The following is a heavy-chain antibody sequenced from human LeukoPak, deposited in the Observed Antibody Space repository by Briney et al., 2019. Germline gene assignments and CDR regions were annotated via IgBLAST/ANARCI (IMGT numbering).Heavy chain of an antibody. CDR1: GFTLSSHG. V-gene: IGHV3-33*01. J-gene: IGHJ4*02. CDR2: IWYDGTRE. CDR3: ARDLSFGSLDF. Sequence: GGSLRLSSAASGFTLSSHGMHWVRQAPGKGLEWVALIWYDGTRENYADSVKGRFTISRDLSKNTLNLQMNSLRVEDTAVFYCARDLSFGSLDFRGQGTLVTVSS. D-gene: IGHD1-26*01.